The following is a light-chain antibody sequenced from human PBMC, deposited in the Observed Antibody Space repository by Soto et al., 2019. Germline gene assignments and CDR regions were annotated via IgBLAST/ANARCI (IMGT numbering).Light chain of an antibody. CDR2: KVF. CDR3: MQGTQWPPT. V-gene: IGKV2-30*01. J-gene: IGKJ3*01. CDR1: DSLVYGDGNTY. Sequence: VAMTQSPLSLSVTLGQPASISCRSSDSLVYGDGNTYLHWFHQRPGQSPRRLIYKVFNRDSGVTDRFSGSGSGTDFTLKISRVEAEDVGLYYCMQGTQWPPTFGPGTKVDIK.